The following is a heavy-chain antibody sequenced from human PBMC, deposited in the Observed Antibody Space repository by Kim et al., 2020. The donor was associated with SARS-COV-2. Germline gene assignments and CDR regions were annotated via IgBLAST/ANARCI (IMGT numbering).Heavy chain of an antibody. CDR2: IIPIFGTA. Sequence: SVKVSCKASGGTFSSYAISWVRQAPGQGLEWMGGIIPIFGTANYAQKFQGRVTITADESTSTAYMELSSLRSEDTAVYYCARGGDSPEYYFDYWGQGTLVTVPP. D-gene: IGHD3-16*01. V-gene: IGHV1-69*13. CDR3: ARGGDSPEYYFDY. J-gene: IGHJ4*02. CDR1: GGTFSSYA.